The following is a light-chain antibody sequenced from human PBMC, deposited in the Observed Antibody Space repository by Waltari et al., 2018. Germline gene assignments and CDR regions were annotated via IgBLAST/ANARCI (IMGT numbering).Light chain of an antibody. CDR2: DVS. J-gene: IGLJ1*01. CDR3: SSYTSSSTYV. Sequence: QSALTQPRSVSGSPGQSVTIPCTGTSRDVGGYNWFSWDHQHPGKAPKPMIYDVSKRPSGVSNRFSGSKSGNTASLTISGLQAEDEADYYCSSYTSSSTYVFGTGTKVTVL. V-gene: IGLV2-11*01. CDR1: SRDVGGYNW.